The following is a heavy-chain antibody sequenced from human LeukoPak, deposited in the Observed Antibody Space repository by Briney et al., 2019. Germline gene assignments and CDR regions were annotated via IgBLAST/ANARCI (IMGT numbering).Heavy chain of an antibody. J-gene: IGHJ4*02. CDR2: LNSDGSRT. D-gene: IGHD5-18*01. CDR3: ASDTVDRALGIDY. V-gene: IGHV3-74*01. CDR1: GFTFSSYW. Sequence: QPGGSLRLSCAASGFTFSSYWMHWVRHPPGSGLVWVSRLNSDGSRTNYADSVKGRFTISRDNAKNTLYLQMNSLRAEDTAVYYCASDTVDRALGIDYWGQGTLVTVSS.